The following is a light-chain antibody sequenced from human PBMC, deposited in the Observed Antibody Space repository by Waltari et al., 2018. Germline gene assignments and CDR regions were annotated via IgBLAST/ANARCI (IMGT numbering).Light chain of an antibody. CDR1: QRVSSY. CDR2: DAS. V-gene: IGKV3-11*01. CDR3: QQRSNWPWT. Sequence: DMVLTQSPATLSLSPGVRATLTRRASQRVSSYLAWYQQKPGQAPRLLIYDASNRATGVPARFSGSGSGTEFTLTISSLEPEDFAVYYCQQRSNWPWTFGQGTKVEIK. J-gene: IGKJ1*01.